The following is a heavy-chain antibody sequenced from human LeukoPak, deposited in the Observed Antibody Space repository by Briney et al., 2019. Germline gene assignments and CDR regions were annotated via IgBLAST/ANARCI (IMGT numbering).Heavy chain of an antibody. Sequence: ASVKVSCKASGYTFTSYGISWVRQAPGQGLEWMGWISAYNGNTNYAQKLQGRVTMTTDTSTSTAYMELRSLGSDDTAVYYCARVSRIAVAARGWFDPWGQGTLVTVSS. J-gene: IGHJ5*02. CDR1: GYTFTSYG. V-gene: IGHV1-18*01. CDR2: ISAYNGNT. D-gene: IGHD6-19*01. CDR3: ARVSRIAVAARGWFDP.